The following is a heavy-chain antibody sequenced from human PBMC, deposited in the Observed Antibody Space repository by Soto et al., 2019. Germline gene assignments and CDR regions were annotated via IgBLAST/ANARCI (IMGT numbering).Heavy chain of an antibody. J-gene: IGHJ5*02. CDR2: IYYSGNT. CDR1: GGSIRSSSYY. Sequence: ALETLSHTCTASGGSIRSSSYYSAWIRQPPGKGLEWIGTIYYSGNTYYNPSLKSRVTISVDTSKNQFSVKLSSVTAADTAVYYCARETAGGNWFDPWGQGTPVTVSS. D-gene: IGHD6-13*01. V-gene: IGHV4-39*01. CDR3: ARETAGGNWFDP.